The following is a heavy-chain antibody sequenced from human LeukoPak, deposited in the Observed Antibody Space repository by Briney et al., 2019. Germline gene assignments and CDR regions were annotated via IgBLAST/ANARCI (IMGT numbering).Heavy chain of an antibody. Sequence: SETLSLTCTVSGGSISSGSYYWSWIRQPAGKGLEWIGRIYTSGSTNYNPSLKSRVTISVDTSKNQFSLKLSSVTAADTAVYYCARARSNWFGPWGQGTLVTVSS. CDR1: GGSISSGSYY. J-gene: IGHJ5*02. CDR2: IYTSGST. V-gene: IGHV4-61*02. CDR3: ARARSNWFGP.